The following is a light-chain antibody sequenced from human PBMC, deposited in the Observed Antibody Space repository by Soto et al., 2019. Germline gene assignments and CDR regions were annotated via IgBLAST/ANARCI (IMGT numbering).Light chain of an antibody. CDR3: CSYAGSSTHVV. V-gene: IGLV2-23*01. Sequence: ALTQPASVSGSPGQSITISCTGTSSDVGTYNLVSWYQQHPGKAPKLMIYEGTKRPSGVSNRFSGSKSGNTASLTISGLQAEDEADYYCCSYAGSSTHVVFGGGTKVTVL. CDR1: SSDVGTYNL. J-gene: IGLJ2*01. CDR2: EGT.